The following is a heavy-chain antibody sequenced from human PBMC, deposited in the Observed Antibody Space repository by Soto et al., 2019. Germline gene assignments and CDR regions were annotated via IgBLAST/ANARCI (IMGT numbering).Heavy chain of an antibody. CDR2: IIPIFGTA. Sequence: ASVKVSCKASGGTFSSYAISWVRQAPGQGLEWMGGIIPIFGTANYAQKFQGRVTITADESTSTAYMELSSLRSEDTAVYYCGRDGGYCSGGSCLYNWFDPWGQGTLVPVSS. D-gene: IGHD2-15*01. J-gene: IGHJ5*02. CDR3: GRDGGYCSGGSCLYNWFDP. V-gene: IGHV1-69*13. CDR1: GGTFSSYA.